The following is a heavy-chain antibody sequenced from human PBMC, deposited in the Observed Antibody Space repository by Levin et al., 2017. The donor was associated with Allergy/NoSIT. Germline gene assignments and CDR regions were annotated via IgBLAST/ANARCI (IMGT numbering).Heavy chain of an antibody. CDR3: ARDKKRVYYGDPSGLV. CDR1: GFTFSDYY. Sequence: GGSLRLSCAASGFTFSDYYMSWIRQAPGKGLEWVSYISSSSSYTNYADSVKGRFTISRDNAKNSLYLQMNSLRAEDTAVYYCARDKKRVYYGDPSGLVWGQGTLVTVSS. J-gene: IGHJ4*02. CDR2: ISSSSSYT. D-gene: IGHD4-17*01. V-gene: IGHV3-11*05.